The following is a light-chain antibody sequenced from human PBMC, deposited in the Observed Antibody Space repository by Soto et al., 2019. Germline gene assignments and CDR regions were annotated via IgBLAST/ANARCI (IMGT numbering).Light chain of an antibody. CDR1: QDIGHY. V-gene: IGKV1D-8*01. CDR3: QQYYTFPLYT. CDR2: DTS. Sequence: VIWMTQSPSFLSAIRGDRVTICCRMSQDIGHYLAWYRQKPGKAPELLISDTSRLQTGAPSRFSGIGSGTYFTLTISSLQSEDFATYYCQQYYTFPLYTFGQGTKLEI. J-gene: IGKJ2*01.